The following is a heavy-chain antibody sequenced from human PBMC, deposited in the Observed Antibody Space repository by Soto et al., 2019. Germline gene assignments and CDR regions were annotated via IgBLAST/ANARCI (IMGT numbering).Heavy chain of an antibody. J-gene: IGHJ6*04. V-gene: IGHV4-59*01. CDR2: IYYSGST. D-gene: IGHD2-8*01. Sequence: TETLSLTCTVSGGSISSYYWSWIRQPPGKGLEWIGYIYYSGSTNYNPSLKSRVTISVDTSKNQFSLKLSSVTAADTAVYYCARDRGYCTNGVCYGMHGWGKGTKVTVAS. CDR1: GGSISSYY. CDR3: ARDRGYCTNGVCYGMHG.